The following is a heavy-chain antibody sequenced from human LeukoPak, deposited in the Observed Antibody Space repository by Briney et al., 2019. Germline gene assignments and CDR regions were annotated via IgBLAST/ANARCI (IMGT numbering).Heavy chain of an antibody. D-gene: IGHD3-3*01. CDR2: ISGSGGST. Sequence: GGSLRLSCAASGLTLSSYAMSWVRQAPGKGLEWVSAISGSGGSTYYADSVKGRFTISRDNSKNTLYLQMNSLRAEDTAVYYCAKDVGFLALYYFDYWGQGTLVTVSS. CDR3: AKDVGFLALYYFDY. J-gene: IGHJ4*02. V-gene: IGHV3-23*01. CDR1: GLTLSSYA.